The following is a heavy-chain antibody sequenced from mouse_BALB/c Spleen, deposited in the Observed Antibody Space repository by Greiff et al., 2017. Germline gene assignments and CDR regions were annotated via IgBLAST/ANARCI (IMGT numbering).Heavy chain of an antibody. D-gene: IGHD2-14*01. CDR3: ARKVRRGYYFDY. V-gene: IGHV1-7*01. J-gene: IGHJ2*01. Sequence: VQLQQSGAELAKPGASVKMSCKASGYTFTSYWMHWVKQRPGQGLEWIGYINPSTGYTEYNQKFKDKATLTADKSSSTAYMQLSSLTSEDSAVYFCARKVRRGYYFDYWGQGTTRTVSS. CDR1: GYTFTSYW. CDR2: INPSTGYT.